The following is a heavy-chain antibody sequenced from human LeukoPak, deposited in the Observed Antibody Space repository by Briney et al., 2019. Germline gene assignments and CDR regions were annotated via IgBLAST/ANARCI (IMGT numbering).Heavy chain of an antibody. Sequence: GESLKISCAASGFTFSSYAMSWVRQAPGKGLEWVSAISGSGGSTYYADSVKGRFTISRDNSKNTLYLQMNSLRAEDTAVYYCAKDPSRVVPAARLDYWGQGTLVTVSS. V-gene: IGHV3-23*01. CDR1: GFTFSSYA. CDR3: AKDPSRVVPAARLDY. J-gene: IGHJ4*02. CDR2: ISGSGGST. D-gene: IGHD2-2*01.